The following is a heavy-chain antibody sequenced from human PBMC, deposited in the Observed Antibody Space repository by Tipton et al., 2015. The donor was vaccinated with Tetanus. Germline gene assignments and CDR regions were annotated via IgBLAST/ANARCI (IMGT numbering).Heavy chain of an antibody. CDR1: GGSFSGYY. CDR2: INHSGST. Sequence: GLVKPSETLSLTCAVYGGSFSGYYWSWIRQPPGKGLEWIGEINHSGSTNYNPSLKSRVTISVDTSKNQFSLKLSSVTAADTGVYYCAGRWFGESFGGMDVWGQGTTVTVSS. V-gene: IGHV4-34*01. CDR3: AGRWFGESFGGMDV. J-gene: IGHJ6*02. D-gene: IGHD3-10*01.